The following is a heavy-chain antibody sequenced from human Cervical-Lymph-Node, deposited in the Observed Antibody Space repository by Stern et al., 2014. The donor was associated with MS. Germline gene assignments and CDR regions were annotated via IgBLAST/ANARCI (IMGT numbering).Heavy chain of an antibody. J-gene: IGHJ6*02. CDR3: ARGLEELLWFGRLSRFGWGFDV. V-gene: IGHV1-8*01. Sequence: VKLVESGAEVKKPGASVKVSCKASGSTFTSYAINWVRQATGQVLEWMGWMIPNCGNTGYAQKFQGRVTMGRNTSRSAASMKLGSLGSWDRAVYYCARGLEELLWFGRLSRFGWGFDVWGQGTTVTVSS. D-gene: IGHD3-10*01. CDR1: GSTFTSYA. CDR2: MIPNCGNT.